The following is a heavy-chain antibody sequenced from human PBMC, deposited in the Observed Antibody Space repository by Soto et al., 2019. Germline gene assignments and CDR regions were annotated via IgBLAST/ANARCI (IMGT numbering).Heavy chain of an antibody. D-gene: IGHD3-3*01. V-gene: IGHV3-33*01. Sequence: GGSLRLSCAASGFTFSSYGMHWVRQAPGKGLEWVAVIWYDGRNKYYADSVKGRFTISRDNSKNTLYLQMNSLRDEDTAGYYCARDQAIFGVVITPVFDPWGQGTLVTVSS. J-gene: IGHJ5*02. CDR3: ARDQAIFGVVITPVFDP. CDR1: GFTFSSYG. CDR2: IWYDGRNK.